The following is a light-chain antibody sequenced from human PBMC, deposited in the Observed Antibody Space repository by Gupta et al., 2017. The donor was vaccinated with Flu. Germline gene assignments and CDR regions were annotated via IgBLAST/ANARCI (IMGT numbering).Light chain of an antibody. V-gene: IGKV3-11*01. CDR2: DAS. CDR1: RSVTTY. J-gene: IGKJ3*01. CDR3: QQRSNWPPGFT. Sequence: KATLSCRASRSVTTYLAWYQQKDGQAPRLLIYDASRRAPGTPDRFNGSGSGTDFTLTISSQEPEDMAIYYCQQRSNWPPGFTFGPGTRVDYK.